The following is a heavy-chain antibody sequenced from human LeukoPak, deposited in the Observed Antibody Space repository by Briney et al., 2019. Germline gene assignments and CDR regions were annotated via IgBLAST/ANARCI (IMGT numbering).Heavy chain of an antibody. V-gene: IGHV4-39*01. D-gene: IGHD3-3*01. Sequence: SETLSLTCTVSGDSISSSSGYYWGWIRHPPGKGLDYIGSIYNGGRTYYNPSLKSRVTISVDTSKNQFSLKLNSVTAADTAVYYCVRHKPADFWGGHFDYWGQGTLVTVSS. CDR1: GDSISSSSGYY. J-gene: IGHJ4*02. CDR3: VRHKPADFWGGHFDY. CDR2: IYNGGRT.